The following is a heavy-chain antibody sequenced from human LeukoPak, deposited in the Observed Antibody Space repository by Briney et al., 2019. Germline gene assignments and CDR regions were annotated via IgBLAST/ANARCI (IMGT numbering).Heavy chain of an antibody. V-gene: IGHV4-59*01. J-gene: IGHJ6*03. CDR2: IYYSGNT. Sequence: KPSETLSLTCSVSGASIGSYYWIWIRQPPGKGPERLGTIYYSGNTKYNSSLKSRVSILADTSNNQFSLRLSSVTAADTAVYYCAREGLTTIGVIDVWGKGTTVTVSS. CDR3: AREGLTTIGVIDV. D-gene: IGHD1-1*01. CDR1: GASIGSYY.